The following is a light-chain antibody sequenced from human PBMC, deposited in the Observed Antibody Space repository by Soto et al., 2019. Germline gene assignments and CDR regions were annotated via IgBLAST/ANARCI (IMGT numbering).Light chain of an antibody. J-gene: IGKJ2*01. V-gene: IGKV3-20*01. Sequence: EIVLTQSPGTLSLSPGERATLSCRASQSVSSTYLAWYQQKPGQAPRLLIYGASSRATGIPDRFSGSGSGTDFTLTISRLGPEDFAVYYCQQYDNSLYTFGQGTKVDIK. CDR2: GAS. CDR3: QQYDNSLYT. CDR1: QSVSSTY.